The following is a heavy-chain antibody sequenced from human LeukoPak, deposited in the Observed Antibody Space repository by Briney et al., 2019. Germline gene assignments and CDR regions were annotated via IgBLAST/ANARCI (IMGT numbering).Heavy chain of an antibody. CDR3: ARARVGGTYFDY. D-gene: IGHD1-26*01. CDR1: GFTFSSYW. V-gene: IGHV3-7*03. Sequence: GGSLRLSCVASGFTFSSYWMSWVRQAPGKGLEWVANIKQDGSEKYYVDSVKGRFTISRDNGENSLYLQMNSLRAEDTAVYYCARARVGGTYFDYWGQGTLVTVSS. CDR2: IKQDGSEK. J-gene: IGHJ4*02.